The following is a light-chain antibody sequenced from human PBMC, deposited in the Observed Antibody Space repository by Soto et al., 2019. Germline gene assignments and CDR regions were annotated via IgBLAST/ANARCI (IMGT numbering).Light chain of an antibody. J-gene: IGLJ1*01. CDR2: EVN. Sequence: QSALAQPASVSGSPGQSITISCTGSSSDIGRYDFVSWYQQLPGKAPKLLLFEVNHRPSGVSDRFSGSKSGNTASLTISGLQADDEAEYYCCSYVGATTYVFGSGTKLTVL. CDR3: CSYVGATTYV. CDR1: SSDIGRYDF. V-gene: IGLV2-14*01.